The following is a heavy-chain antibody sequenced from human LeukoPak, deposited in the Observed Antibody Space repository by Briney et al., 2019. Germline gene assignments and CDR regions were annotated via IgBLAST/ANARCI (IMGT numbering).Heavy chain of an antibody. Sequence: ASVKVSCKASGYTFTSYAMHWVRQAPGQRLEWMGWINSGNGNTKYSQNFQGRVTITRDTSASTAYMELSSLRSEDTAVYYCARDLMESTSSTPMYTFDIWGQGTMVTVSS. V-gene: IGHV1-3*01. CDR1: GYTFTSYA. J-gene: IGHJ3*02. CDR3: ARDLMESTSSTPMYTFDI. CDR2: INSGNGNT. D-gene: IGHD6-6*01.